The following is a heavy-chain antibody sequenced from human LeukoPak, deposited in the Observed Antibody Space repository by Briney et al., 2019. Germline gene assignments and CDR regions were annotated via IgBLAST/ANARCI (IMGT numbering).Heavy chain of an antibody. CDR1: GGSISSYY. V-gene: IGHV4-4*07. D-gene: IGHD6-19*01. CDR2: IYTSGST. Sequence: PSETLSLTCTVSGGSISSYYWSWIRQPAGKGLEWIGRIYTSGSTNYNPSLKSRVTISVDKSKNQFSLKLSSVTAADTAVYYCATEGIAVAGTILDYWGQGTLVTVSS. J-gene: IGHJ4*02. CDR3: ATEGIAVAGTILDY.